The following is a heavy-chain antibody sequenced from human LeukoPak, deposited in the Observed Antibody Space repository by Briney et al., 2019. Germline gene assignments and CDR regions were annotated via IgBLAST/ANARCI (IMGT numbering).Heavy chain of an antibody. CDR3: LRSGGGRASN. D-gene: IGHD2-15*01. J-gene: IGHJ4*02. CDR1: GGSISSSSYY. V-gene: IGHV4-39*07. CDR2: IYYSGST. Sequence: SETLSLTCTVSGGSISSSSYYWGWIRQPPGKGLEWIGTIYYSGSTYYNPSLKSRVTISVDTSKNQFSLKLSSVTAADTAVYYCLRSGGGRASNWGQGTLVTVSS.